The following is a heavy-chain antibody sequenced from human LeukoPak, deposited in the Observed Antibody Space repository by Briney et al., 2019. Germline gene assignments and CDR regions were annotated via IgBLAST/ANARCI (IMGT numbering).Heavy chain of an antibody. D-gene: IGHD2-2*01. V-gene: IGHV4-4*07. CDR1: GDSISIYY. Sequence: SETLSLTCTVSGDSISIYYWSWIRQPAGKGLEWIGRMYTSGTTNYKPSLKSRVTMSVDTSKNQFSLKLSSVTAADTAVYYCARTTEGYCSSTRCYGFYYYYYMDVWGKGTTVTISS. CDR2: MYTSGTT. J-gene: IGHJ6*03. CDR3: ARTTEGYCSSTRCYGFYYYYYMDV.